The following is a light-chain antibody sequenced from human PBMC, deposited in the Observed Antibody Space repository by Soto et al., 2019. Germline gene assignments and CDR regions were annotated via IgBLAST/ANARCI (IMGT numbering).Light chain of an antibody. CDR1: QSIRRY. Sequence: DIQMTQSPSSLSASVGDRVTITCRASQSIRRYLNWYQQKPGKAPKLLIYAASSLQSGVPSRFSGSGSGTDFTLTIRSLQPEDFATYYCQQSYSTPPSTFGQGTKVDIK. V-gene: IGKV1-39*01. CDR2: AAS. J-gene: IGKJ1*01. CDR3: QQSYSTPPST.